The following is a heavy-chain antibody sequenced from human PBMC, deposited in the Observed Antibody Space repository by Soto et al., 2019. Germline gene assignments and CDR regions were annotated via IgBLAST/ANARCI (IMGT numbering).Heavy chain of an antibody. D-gene: IGHD3-10*01. CDR1: GGTFRSYA. CDR2: IIPLFGTT. V-gene: IGHV1-69*01. J-gene: IGHJ3*01. Sequence: QVQLVQSGAEVKKPGSSMKVSCKASGGTFRSYAISWVRQAPGQGLEWMGGIIPLFGTTDYAQKVQGRVTITADESTSTSYMELGRLRPEETAAYYCARDHTGKLGTYDARHVWGQGTMVTVSS. CDR3: ARDHTGKLGTYDARHV.